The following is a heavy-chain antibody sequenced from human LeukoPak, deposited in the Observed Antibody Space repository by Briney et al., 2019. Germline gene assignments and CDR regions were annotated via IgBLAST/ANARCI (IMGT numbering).Heavy chain of an antibody. V-gene: IGHV4-39*01. D-gene: IGHD2-2*01. CDR1: GGSITRSNYY. CDR2: IYHTGNT. CDR3: ARRDYCTSTTCYESYNWFDP. Sequence: SETLSLTCSVSGGSITRSNYYWGWIRQPPGKGLEWIGNIYHTGNTNYNPSLKSRVTISVDTSKNQFSLKLTSVTAADTAVYYCARRDYCTSTTCYESYNWFDPWGQGTLVTVSS. J-gene: IGHJ5*02.